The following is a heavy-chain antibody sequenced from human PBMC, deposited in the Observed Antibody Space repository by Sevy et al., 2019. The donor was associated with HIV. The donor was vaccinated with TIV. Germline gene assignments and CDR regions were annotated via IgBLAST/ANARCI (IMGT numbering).Heavy chain of an antibody. CDR3: ARMVSGGLRWELIKENAFDI. V-gene: IGHV3-30-3*01. CDR1: GFAFRDSA. Sequence: GGSLRLSCEASGFAFRDSAIHWVRQSPGKGLEWVALISHGGSYEYYVDSVKGRFTVSSDRSKNILYLQMDSLGAGDTAVYYCARMVSGGLRWELIKENAFDIWGQGTAVTVSS. D-gene: IGHD4-17*01. J-gene: IGHJ3*02. CDR2: ISHGGSYE.